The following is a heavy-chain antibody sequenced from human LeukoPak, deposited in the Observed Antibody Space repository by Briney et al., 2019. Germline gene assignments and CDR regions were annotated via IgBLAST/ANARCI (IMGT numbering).Heavy chain of an antibody. D-gene: IGHD3-22*01. Sequence: PSETLSLTCTVSGGSISSGGYYWSWIRQHPGKGLEWIGYIYYSGSTYYNPSLKSRVTISADTSKNQFSLKLSSVTAADTAVYYCARGSYDSSGYETLPDYWGQGTLVTVSS. J-gene: IGHJ4*02. V-gene: IGHV4-31*03. CDR2: IYYSGST. CDR1: GGSISSGGYY. CDR3: ARGSYDSSGYETLPDY.